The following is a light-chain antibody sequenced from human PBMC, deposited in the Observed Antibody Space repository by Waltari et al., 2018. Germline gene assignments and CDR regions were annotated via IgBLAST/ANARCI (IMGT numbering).Light chain of an antibody. CDR1: QNVLYRSNNKNY. V-gene: IGKV4-1*01. CDR3: QQYYSTPSWT. Sequence: IVMTQSPDSLAVSLGERATINCKSSQNVLYRSNNKNYLAWYQQKPGQPPKLLIYWASTRESGVPDRFSGSGSGTDFTLTISSLQAEDVAVYYCQQYYSTPSWTFGQGTKVEIK. J-gene: IGKJ1*01. CDR2: WAS.